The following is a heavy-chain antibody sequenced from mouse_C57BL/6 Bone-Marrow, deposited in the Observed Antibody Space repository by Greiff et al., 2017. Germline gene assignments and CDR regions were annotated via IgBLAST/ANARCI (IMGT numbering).Heavy chain of an antibody. J-gene: IGHJ1*03. CDR2: IYPRSGNT. V-gene: IGHV1-81*01. CDR1: GYTFTSYG. CDR3: ARPCSYWYFDV. Sequence: QVQLQQSGAELARPGASVKLSCKASGYTFTSYGISWVKQRTGQGLEWIGEIYPRSGNTYYNEKFKGKATLTADKSSSTAYMELRSLTSEDSAVYFWARPCSYWYFDVWGTGTTVTVSS.